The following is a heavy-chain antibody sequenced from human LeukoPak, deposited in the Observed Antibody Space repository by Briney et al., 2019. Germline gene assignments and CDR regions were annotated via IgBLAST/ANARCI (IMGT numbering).Heavy chain of an antibody. CDR1: GFTFSSHW. J-gene: IGHJ4*02. CDR3: LGSADRG. V-gene: IGHV3-7*01. Sequence: GGSLRLSCADSGFTFSSHWMNWVHQAPGRGLEWVGNINPDGSETYYVDSMKGRFTISRDNAKDSVYLQMNTLRVEDTAVYYCLGSADRGWGQGTLVTVSS. CDR2: INPDGSET. D-gene: IGHD6-25*01.